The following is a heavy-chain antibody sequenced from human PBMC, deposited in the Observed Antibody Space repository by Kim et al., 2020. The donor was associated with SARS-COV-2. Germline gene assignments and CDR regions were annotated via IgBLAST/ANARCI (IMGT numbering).Heavy chain of an antibody. CDR1: GFTFTTYT. J-gene: IGHJ4*02. D-gene: IGHD4-17*01. V-gene: IGHV3-23*03. Sequence: GGSLRLSCVASGFTFTTYTMSWVRQAPGKGLEWVSVIYGGGGSTYYAAPVKRRFTISKDSSKNTLYLQMNSLRVEDTAVYYGTKELRVTTQTTGVDFFDSWGQGTLVTVSS. CDR2: IYGGGGST. CDR3: TKELRVTTQTTGVDFFDS.